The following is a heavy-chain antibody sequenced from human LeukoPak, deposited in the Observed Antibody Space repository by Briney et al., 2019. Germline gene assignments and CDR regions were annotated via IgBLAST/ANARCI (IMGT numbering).Heavy chain of an antibody. CDR1: GYTFTSYY. CDR3: AREHPGYSSGWTGPPFYYGMDV. Sequence: GASVKVSCKASGYTFTSYYMHWVRQAPGQGLEWMGIINPSGGRTSYAQKFQGRVTMTRDTSTSTVYMELSSLRSEDTAVYYCAREHPGYSSGWTGPPFYYGMDVWGQGTTVTVSS. CDR2: INPSGGRT. V-gene: IGHV1-46*01. D-gene: IGHD6-19*01. J-gene: IGHJ6*02.